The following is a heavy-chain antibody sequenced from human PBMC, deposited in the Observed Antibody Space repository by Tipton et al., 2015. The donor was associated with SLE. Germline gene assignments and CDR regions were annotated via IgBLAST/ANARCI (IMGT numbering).Heavy chain of an antibody. Sequence: TLSLTCTVSGGSISSGGYYWSWVRQHPGKGLQWIGYIYYSGSTDYNPSLKSRVTISVDTSKNQFSLKLSSVTAADTAVYYCAREDVVVVPAAYRGGPFDYWGQGTLVTVSS. CDR2: IYYSGST. CDR3: AREDVVVVPAAYRGGPFDY. D-gene: IGHD2-2*01. V-gene: IGHV4-31*03. CDR1: GGSISSGGYY. J-gene: IGHJ4*02.